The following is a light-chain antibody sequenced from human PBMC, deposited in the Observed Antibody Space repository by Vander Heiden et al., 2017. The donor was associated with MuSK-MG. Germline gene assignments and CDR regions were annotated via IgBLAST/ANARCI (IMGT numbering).Light chain of an antibody. V-gene: IGKV2-28*01. CDR2: LGS. CDR3: RLAPETRIT. Sequence: DIVMTQSPLSLPVTPGEPASISCRSSQSLLHSNGYNYLDWYLQKPGQSPQLLIYLGSNRASGVPDRFTGSGSGTDFTLKMRRVVAEDVGVYYCRLAPETRITFGGGTRVEMK. CDR1: QSLLHSNGYNY. J-gene: IGKJ4*01.